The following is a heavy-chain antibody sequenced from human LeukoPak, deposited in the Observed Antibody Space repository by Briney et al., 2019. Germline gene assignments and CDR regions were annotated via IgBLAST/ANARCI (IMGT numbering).Heavy chain of an antibody. Sequence: PGGSLRLSCAASGFTFSSYGMHWVRQAPGKGLDWVAVIWYDGGNKYYADSVKGRFTISRDNSKTTLYLQMNSLRAEDTAVYYCAREGRIYGSGSEYYFDYWGQGTLVTVSS. CDR1: GFTFSSYG. CDR2: IWYDGGNK. V-gene: IGHV3-33*01. CDR3: AREGRIYGSGSEYYFDY. J-gene: IGHJ4*02. D-gene: IGHD3-10*01.